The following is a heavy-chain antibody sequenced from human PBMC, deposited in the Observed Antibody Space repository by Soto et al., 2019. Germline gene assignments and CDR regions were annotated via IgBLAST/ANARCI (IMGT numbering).Heavy chain of an antibody. CDR3: ARDLSRAGYYYYYMDV. J-gene: IGHJ6*03. CDR1: GGSISSYY. CDR2: IYYSGST. V-gene: IGHV4-59*01. Sequence: QVQLQESGPGLVKPSETLSLTCTVSGGSISSYYWSWIRQPPGKGLEWIGYIYYSGSTNYNPSIQSQVTISVDTSKNQFPLKLSSVTAADTAVYYCARDLSRAGYYYYYMDVWGKGTTVTVSS.